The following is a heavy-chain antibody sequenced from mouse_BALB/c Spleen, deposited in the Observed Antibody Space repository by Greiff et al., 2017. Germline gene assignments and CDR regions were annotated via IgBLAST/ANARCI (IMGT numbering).Heavy chain of an antibody. CDR2: ILPGSGST. CDR3: ASPITTVVGGAMDY. V-gene: IGHV1-9*01. Sequence: QVHVKQSGAELMKPGASVKISCKATGYTFSSYWIEWVKQRPGHGLEWIGEILPGSGSTNYNEKFKGKATFTADTSSNTAYMQLSSLTSEDSAVYYCASPITTVVGGAMDYWGQGTSVTVSS. J-gene: IGHJ4*01. D-gene: IGHD1-1*01. CDR1: GYTFSSYW.